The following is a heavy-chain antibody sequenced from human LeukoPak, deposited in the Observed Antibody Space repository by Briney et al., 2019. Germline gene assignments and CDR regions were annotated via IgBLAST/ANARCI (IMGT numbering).Heavy chain of an antibody. CDR3: ARSIAAAPGAPHTLVDY. CDR1: GYSFTSYW. Sequence: GESLKISCKGSGYSFTSYWIGWVRQMPGKGLEWMGIIYPGDSDTRYSPSFQGQVTISADKSISTAYLQWSSLKASDTAMYYCARSIAAAPGAPHTLVDYWGQGTLVTVSS. J-gene: IGHJ4*02. V-gene: IGHV5-51*01. D-gene: IGHD6-13*01. CDR2: IYPGDSDT.